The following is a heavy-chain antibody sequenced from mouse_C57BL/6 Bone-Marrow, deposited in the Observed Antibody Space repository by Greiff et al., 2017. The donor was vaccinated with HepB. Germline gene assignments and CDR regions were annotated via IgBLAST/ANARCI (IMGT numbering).Heavy chain of an antibody. D-gene: IGHD1-1*01. CDR1: GFTFSDYG. J-gene: IGHJ2*01. V-gene: IGHV5-15*01. CDR3: ARQGSGYGSSFDY. Sequence: EVMLVESGGGLVQPGGSLKLSCAASGFTFSDYGMAWVRQATRKGPEWVAFISNLAYSIYYADTVSGRFTISRANAKNTLYLELSSLRSGDTAMYYCARQGSGYGSSFDYWGQGTTLTVSS. CDR2: ISNLAYSI.